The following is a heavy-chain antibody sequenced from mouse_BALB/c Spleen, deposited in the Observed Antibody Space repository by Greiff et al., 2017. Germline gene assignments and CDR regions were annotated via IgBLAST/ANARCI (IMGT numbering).Heavy chain of an antibody. CDR1: GYSITSDYA. CDR2: ISYSGST. J-gene: IGHJ2*01. Sequence: EVKLQESGPGLVKPSQSLSLTCTVTGYSITSDYAWNWIRQFPGNKLEWMGYISYSGSTSYNPSLKSRISITRDTSKNQFFLQLNSVTTEDTATYYCARHGGGYFDYWGQGTTLTVSS. D-gene: IGHD1-2*01. V-gene: IGHV3-2*02. CDR3: ARHGGGYFDY.